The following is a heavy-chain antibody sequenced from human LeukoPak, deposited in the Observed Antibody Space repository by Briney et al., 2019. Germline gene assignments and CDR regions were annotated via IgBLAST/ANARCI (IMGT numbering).Heavy chain of an antibody. V-gene: IGHV3-48*01. Sequence: GGSLRLSCAASGFTFSSYSMNWVRQAPGKGLEWVSYISSSSSTIYYADSVKGRFTISRDNAKNSLYLQMNSLRAEDTAVYYCARVPGHYDSSGLFDYWGQGTLVTVSS. CDR1: GFTFSSYS. D-gene: IGHD3-22*01. CDR3: ARVPGHYDSSGLFDY. J-gene: IGHJ4*02. CDR2: ISSSSSTI.